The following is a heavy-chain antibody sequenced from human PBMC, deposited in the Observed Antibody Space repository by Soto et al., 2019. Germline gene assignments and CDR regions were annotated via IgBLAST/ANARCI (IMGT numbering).Heavy chain of an antibody. D-gene: IGHD2-15*01. V-gene: IGHV1-69*13. J-gene: IGHJ5*02. CDR1: GGTFSSYA. CDR2: IIPIFGTA. CDR3: ARDRFSCSGGSCSEP. Sequence: SVKVSCKASGGTFSSYAISWVRQAPGQVLERMGGIIPIFGTANYAQKFQGRVTITADESTSTAHMELSSLISEDTAVYYCARDRFSCSGGSCSEPWGQGTMLTVSS.